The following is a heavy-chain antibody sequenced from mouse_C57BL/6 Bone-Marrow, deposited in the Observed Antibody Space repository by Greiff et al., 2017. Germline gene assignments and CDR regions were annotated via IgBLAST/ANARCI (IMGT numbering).Heavy chain of an antibody. CDR2: LSNGGGST. Sequence: EVQRVESGGGLVQPGGSLKLSCAASGFTFSDYYMYWVRQTPEKRLEWVAYLSNGGGSTYYPDTVKGRFTIARDNAKNTLYLQMSRLKSEDTAMYYCARHNRYGSSLLADWGQGTLVTVSA. CDR1: GFTFSDYY. D-gene: IGHD1-1*01. CDR3: ARHNRYGSSLLAD. J-gene: IGHJ3*01. V-gene: IGHV5-12*01.